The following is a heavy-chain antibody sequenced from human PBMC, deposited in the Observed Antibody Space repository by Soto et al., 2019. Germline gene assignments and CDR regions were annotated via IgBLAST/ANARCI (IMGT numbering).Heavy chain of an antibody. CDR1: GYSFTSYW. V-gene: IGHV5-51*01. Sequence: PGESLKISCKASGYSFTSYWIGWVRQMPGKGLEWMGILYPGDSDTRYSPSFQGQVTISADKSISTAYLQWSSLKASDTAMYYCARVYCGGDCFPGGFDPWGQGTLVTVSS. D-gene: IGHD2-21*01. J-gene: IGHJ5*02. CDR2: LYPGDSDT. CDR3: ARVYCGGDCFPGGFDP.